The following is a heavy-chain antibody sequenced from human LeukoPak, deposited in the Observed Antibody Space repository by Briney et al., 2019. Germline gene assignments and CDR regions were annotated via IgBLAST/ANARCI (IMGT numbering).Heavy chain of an antibody. V-gene: IGHV4-34*01. CDR3: ARGPGAYDSSGYYYQETDY. Sequence: SETLSLTCAVYGGSFSGYYWSWIRQPPGKGLEWIGEINHSGSTNYNPSLKSRVTISVDTSKNQFSLKLSSVTAADTAVHYCARGPGAYDSSGYYYQETDYWGQGTLVTVSS. J-gene: IGHJ4*02. D-gene: IGHD3-22*01. CDR2: INHSGST. CDR1: GGSFSGYY.